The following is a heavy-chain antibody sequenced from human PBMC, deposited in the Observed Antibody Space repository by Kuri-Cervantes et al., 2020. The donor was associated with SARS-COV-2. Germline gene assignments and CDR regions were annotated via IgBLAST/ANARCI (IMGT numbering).Heavy chain of an antibody. CDR3: ARGLIHGYYYYYMDV. Sequence: ASVKVSCKASGYTFTSYDINWVRQATGQGLEWMGWMNPNSGNTGYAQKLQGRVTMTRNTSISTAYMELSSLRSEDTAVYYCARGLIHGYYYYYMDVWGKGTTVTVSS. CDR1: GYTFTSYD. J-gene: IGHJ6*03. CDR2: MNPNSGNT. V-gene: IGHV1-8*01.